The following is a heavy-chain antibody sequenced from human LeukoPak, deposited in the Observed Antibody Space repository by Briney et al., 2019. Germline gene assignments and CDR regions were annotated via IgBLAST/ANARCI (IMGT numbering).Heavy chain of an antibody. CDR2: TYYRSKWYN. CDR1: GDSVSSNIAA. D-gene: IGHD3-3*01. Sequence: SQTLSLTCAISGDSVSSNIAAWNWIRQSPSRGLEWLGRTYYRSKWYNDYAVSVKSRITINSDTSKNQFSLQLTSVTPEDTAVYYCVFGVVFRDYHYMDVWGKGTTVTVSS. J-gene: IGHJ6*03. CDR3: VFGVVFRDYHYMDV. V-gene: IGHV6-1*01.